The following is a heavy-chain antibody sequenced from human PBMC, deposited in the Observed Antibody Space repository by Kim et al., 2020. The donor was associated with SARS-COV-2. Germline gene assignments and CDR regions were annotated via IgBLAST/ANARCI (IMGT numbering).Heavy chain of an antibody. CDR2: IYYSGGT. Sequence: SETLSLTCTVSGGSISSSSYYWGWIRQPPGKGLEWIGSIYYSGGTYYNPSLKSRVTISVDTSKNQFSLKLSSVTAADTAVYYCARPLYDYVWGSYRSGWFDPWGQGTLVTVSS. D-gene: IGHD3-16*02. V-gene: IGHV4-39*01. J-gene: IGHJ5*02. CDR1: GGSISSSSYY. CDR3: ARPLYDYVWGSYRSGWFDP.